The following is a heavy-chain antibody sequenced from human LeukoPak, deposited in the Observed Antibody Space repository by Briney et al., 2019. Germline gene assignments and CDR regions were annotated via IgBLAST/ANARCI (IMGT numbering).Heavy chain of an antibody. D-gene: IGHD2-2*01. CDR2: ISYDGSNK. J-gene: IGHJ4*02. V-gene: IGHV3-30*18. CDR1: GFTFSSYG. Sequence: GRALRLSCAASGFTFSSYGIHGVRQAPGKGLGWVALISYDGSNKYYVDSVKGRFTISRDNSKNTVFLQMNSLRAEDTAVYYCAKGAAAQGSFDYWGQGTLVTVSS. CDR3: AKGAAAQGSFDY.